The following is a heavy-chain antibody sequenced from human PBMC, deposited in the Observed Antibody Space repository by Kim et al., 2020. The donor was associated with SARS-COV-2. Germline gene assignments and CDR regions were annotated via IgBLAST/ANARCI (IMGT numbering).Heavy chain of an antibody. J-gene: IGHJ5*02. CDR2: INHSGST. Sequence: SETLSLTCAVYGGSFSGYYWSWIRQPPGKGLEWIGEINHSGSTNYNPSLKSRVTISVDTSKNQFSLKLSSVTAADTAVYYCARDRPAPKYSSSWYPHWFDPWGQGTLVTVSS. CDR3: ARDRPAPKYSSSWYPHWFDP. D-gene: IGHD6-13*01. V-gene: IGHV4-34*01. CDR1: GGSFSGYY.